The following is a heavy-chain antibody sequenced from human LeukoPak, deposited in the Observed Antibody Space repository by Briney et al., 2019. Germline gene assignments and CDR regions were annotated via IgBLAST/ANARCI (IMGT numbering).Heavy chain of an antibody. CDR1: GFTFSNAW. CDR2: IKSKTDGGTT. CDR3: TRHYCSSTSCYHY. D-gene: IGHD2-2*01. V-gene: IGHV3-15*01. J-gene: IGHJ4*02. Sequence: GGSLRLSCAASGFTFSNAWMSWVRQAPGKGLEWVGRIKSKTDGGTTDYAAPVKGRFTTSRDDSKNTLYLQMNSLKTEDTAVYYCTRHYCSSTSCYHYWGQGTLVTVSS.